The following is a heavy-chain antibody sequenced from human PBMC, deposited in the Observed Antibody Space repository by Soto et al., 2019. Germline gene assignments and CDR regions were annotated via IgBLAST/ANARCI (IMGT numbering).Heavy chain of an antibody. CDR2: IYYSGST. CDR3: ACHPNSGSYSHYYYGMDV. D-gene: IGHD1-26*01. CDR1: GGSISSGGYY. Sequence: SETLSLTCTVSGGSISSGGYYWSWIRQHPGKGLEWIGYIYYSGSTYYNPSLKSRVTISVDTSKNQFSLKLSSVTAADTAVYYCACHPNSGSYSHYYYGMDVWGQGTTVTLSS. V-gene: IGHV4-31*03. J-gene: IGHJ6*02.